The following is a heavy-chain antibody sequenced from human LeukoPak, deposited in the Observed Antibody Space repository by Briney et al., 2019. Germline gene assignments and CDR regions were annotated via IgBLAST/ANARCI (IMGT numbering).Heavy chain of an antibody. V-gene: IGHV3-7*01. CDR1: GFTFSSYW. CDR3: AKGWWYWRE. J-gene: IGHJ4*02. Sequence: GWSLRLSCAASGFTFSSYWMTWVRQAPGKGLEWVANIKQDGSEKYYVGSVEGRFTISRDNAKNSLYLQMNSLRAEDTAVYYCAKGWWYWREWGQGTLVSVSS. CDR2: IKQDGSEK. D-gene: IGHD2-15*01.